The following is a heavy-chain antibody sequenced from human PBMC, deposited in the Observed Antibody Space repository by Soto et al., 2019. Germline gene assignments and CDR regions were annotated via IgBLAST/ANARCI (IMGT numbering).Heavy chain of an antibody. CDR2: IYSGGST. CDR1: GFTVSSNY. V-gene: IGHV3-53*01. D-gene: IGHD6-19*01. J-gene: IGHJ6*02. Sequence: PVGSLRLSCAASGFTVSSNYMSWVRQAPGKGLEWVSVIYSGGSTYYADSVKGRFTISRDNSKNTLYLQMNSLRAEDTAVYYCASEERYSSGWFPNYGMDVWGQGTTVTVSS. CDR3: ASEERYSSGWFPNYGMDV.